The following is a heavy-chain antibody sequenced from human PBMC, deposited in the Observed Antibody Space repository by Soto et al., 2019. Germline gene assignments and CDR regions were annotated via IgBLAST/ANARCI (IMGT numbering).Heavy chain of an antibody. CDR3: ASLMTTVVIGAFDI. D-gene: IGHD4-17*01. CDR1: GGTFSSYA. Sequence: QVQLVQSGAEVKKPGSSVKVSCKASGGTFSSYAISWVRQAPGQGLEWMGGIIPIFGTANYAQTFQGRGTITADESTGTAYMELSSLRSEDTAVYYCASLMTTVVIGAFDIWGQGTMVTVSS. J-gene: IGHJ3*02. CDR2: IIPIFGTA. V-gene: IGHV1-69*01.